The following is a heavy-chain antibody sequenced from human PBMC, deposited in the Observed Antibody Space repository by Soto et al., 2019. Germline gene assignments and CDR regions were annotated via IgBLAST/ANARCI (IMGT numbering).Heavy chain of an antibody. CDR3: AKDGDSSGHIEFVNWFYP. J-gene: IGHJ5*01. CDR2: ISWDGGST. D-gene: IGHD3-22*01. V-gene: IGHV3-43*01. Sequence: PGGSLRLSCAASGFTFDDYTMHWVRQAPGKGLEWVSLISWDGGSTYYADSVKGRFTISRDNSKNSLYLQMNSLRTEDTALYYCAKDGDSSGHIEFVNWFYPWGQGTLLPVSS. CDR1: GFTFDDYT.